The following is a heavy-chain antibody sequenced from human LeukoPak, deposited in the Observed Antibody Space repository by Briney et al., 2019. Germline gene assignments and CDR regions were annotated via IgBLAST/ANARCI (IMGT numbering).Heavy chain of an antibody. CDR3: AKIKTGSSADPFDN. D-gene: IGHD1-26*01. CDR2: ISHSGST. V-gene: IGHV4-38-2*01. CDR1: GYFISSGYY. J-gene: IGHJ4*02. Sequence: SETMSLTCAVSGYFISSGYYWGWIRQPPEKGLEWIGCISHSGSTYYKRSLKEPVTISMDTPTKQFSLRLTFVWAAGTAVYYCAKIKTGSSADPFDNWGQGTLVTVSS.